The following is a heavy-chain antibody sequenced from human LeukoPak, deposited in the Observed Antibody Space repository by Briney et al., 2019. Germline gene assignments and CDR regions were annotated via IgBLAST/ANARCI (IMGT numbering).Heavy chain of an antibody. J-gene: IGHJ4*02. CDR1: GASISTGSSY. Sequence: SQTLSLTCTVSGASISTGSSYWSWIRQPAGEGLEWIGRIHNSGSTNYNPSLNSRVTISVDTSKNQFSLKLSSVTAADTAVYYCARGLRQLVRSWHYWGQGTLVTVSS. D-gene: IGHD6-6*01. V-gene: IGHV4-61*02. CDR3: ARGLRQLVRSWHY. CDR2: IHNSGST.